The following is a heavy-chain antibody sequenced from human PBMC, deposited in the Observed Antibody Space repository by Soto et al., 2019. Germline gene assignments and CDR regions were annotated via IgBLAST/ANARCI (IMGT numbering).Heavy chain of an antibody. J-gene: IGHJ4*02. D-gene: IGHD3-9*01. V-gene: IGHV3-33*08. CDR2: IWYGGIKR. CDR3: GRDVGATEVVAFDV. CDR1: GFKFNTYG. Sequence: GGSLRLSCEGSGFKFNTYGMHWVRQTPGKGLEWVAVIWYGGIKRHYADSVKGRFTISRDNAKNTLYLQMNSLRVDDTAVYFCGRDVGATEVVAFDVWGRGTLVTVSS.